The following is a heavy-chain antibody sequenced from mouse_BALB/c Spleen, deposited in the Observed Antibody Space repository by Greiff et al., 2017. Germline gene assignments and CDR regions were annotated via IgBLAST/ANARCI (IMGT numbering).Heavy chain of an antibody. D-gene: IGHD2-1*01. V-gene: IGHV5-12-2*01. CDR1: GFTFSSYT. J-gene: IGHJ4*01. Sequence: EVKLVESGGGLVQPGGSLKLSCAASGFTFSSYTMSWVRQTPEKRLEWVAYISNGGGSTYYPDTVKGRFTISRDNAKNTLYLQMSSLKSEDTAMYYCARRAYGNYAAMDYWGQGTSVTVSS. CDR3: ARRAYGNYAAMDY. CDR2: ISNGGGST.